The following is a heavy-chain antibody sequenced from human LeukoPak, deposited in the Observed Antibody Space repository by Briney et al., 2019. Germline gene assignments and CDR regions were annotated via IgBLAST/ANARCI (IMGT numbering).Heavy chain of an antibody. D-gene: IGHD3-10*01. Sequence: GRSLRLSCAASGFTFRNYWMSWVRQAPGKGLEWVANIKQDGSKKNYLDSVKGRFTISRDNSQNSLYLQMNSLRVEDTAVYYCAGRSGSFDQWGQGTLVTVSS. CDR3: AGRSGSFDQ. V-gene: IGHV3-7*01. CDR2: IKQDGSKK. CDR1: GFTFRNYW. J-gene: IGHJ4*02.